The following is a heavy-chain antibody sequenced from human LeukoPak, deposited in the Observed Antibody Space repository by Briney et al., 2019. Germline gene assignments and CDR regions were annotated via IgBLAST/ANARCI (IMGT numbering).Heavy chain of an antibody. V-gene: IGHV3-23*01. CDR3: AKAGNMIVVVINAFDY. CDR1: GFTFSSYA. D-gene: IGHD3-22*01. Sequence: SGGSLRLSCAAYGFTFSSYAMGWVRQAPGKGLEWVSGISGGGGSTYYADSVKGRFTISRDNSKNTLYLQMNSLRAEDTAVYYCAKAGNMIVVVINAFDYWGQGTLVTVSS. CDR2: ISGGGGST. J-gene: IGHJ4*02.